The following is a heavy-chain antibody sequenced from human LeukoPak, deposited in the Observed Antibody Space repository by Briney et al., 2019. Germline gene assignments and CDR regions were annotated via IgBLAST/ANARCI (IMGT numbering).Heavy chain of an antibody. J-gene: IGHJ5*02. V-gene: IGHV1-2*02. D-gene: IGHD3-22*01. Sequence: GASVKVSCKASGYTFTGYYMHWVRQAPGQGLERMGWINPNSGGTNYAQKFQGRVTMTRDTSISTAYMELSRLRSDDTAVYYCARDSVYYDSSGYYGPWGQGTLVTVSS. CDR2: INPNSGGT. CDR3: ARDSVYYDSSGYYGP. CDR1: GYTFTGYY.